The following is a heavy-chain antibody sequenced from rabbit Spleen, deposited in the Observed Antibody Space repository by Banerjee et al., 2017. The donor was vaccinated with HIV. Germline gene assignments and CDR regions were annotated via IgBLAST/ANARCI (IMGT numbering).Heavy chain of an antibody. Sequence: VEESVGDLVKPGASLTLTCTASGVSFSSSSYMCWVRQAPGKGLEWIACIDSGSSGFTYFATWAKGRFTISKTSSTTVTLQMTRLTAADTATYFCARDASSSFSSSGMDLWGPGTLVTVS. J-gene: IGHJ6*01. CDR2: IDSGSSGFT. D-gene: IGHD8-1*01. CDR1: GVSFSSSSY. V-gene: IGHV1S40*01. CDR3: ARDASSSFSSSGMDL.